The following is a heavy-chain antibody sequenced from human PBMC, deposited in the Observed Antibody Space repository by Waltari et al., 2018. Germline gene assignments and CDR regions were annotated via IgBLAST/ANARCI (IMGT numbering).Heavy chain of an antibody. CDR1: GFTFSSYS. CDR3: ALTVPGGGNAFDI. CDR2: ISSSSSYI. V-gene: IGHV3-21*01. J-gene: IGHJ3*02. D-gene: IGHD4-17*01. Sequence: EVQLVESGGGLVKPGGSLRLSCAASGFTFSSYSMNWVRQAPGKGLVWVSSISSSSSYIYYADSVKGRFTISRDNAKNSLYLQMNSLRAEDTAVYYCALTVPGGGNAFDIWGQGTMVTVSS.